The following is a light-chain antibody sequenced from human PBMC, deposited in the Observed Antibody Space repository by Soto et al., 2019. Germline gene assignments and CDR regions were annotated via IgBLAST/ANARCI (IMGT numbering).Light chain of an antibody. CDR1: SSNIENNY. CDR2: ENH. J-gene: IGLJ3*02. CDR3: GAWDSSVNVGL. V-gene: IGLV1-51*02. Sequence: QAVVTQPPSVSAAPGQKVTISGSGSSSNIENNYVSWYQQLPGTVPKLLIYENHKRPSEIPDRFSGSKSGTSATLAIAGRQTGDEGDYDCGAWDSSVNVGLFAGGTKLTVL.